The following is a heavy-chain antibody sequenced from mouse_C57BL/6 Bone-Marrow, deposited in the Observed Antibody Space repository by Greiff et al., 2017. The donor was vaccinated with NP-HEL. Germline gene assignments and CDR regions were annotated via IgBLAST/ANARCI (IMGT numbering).Heavy chain of an antibody. CDR1: GYTFTSYW. V-gene: IGHV1-5*01. D-gene: IGHD2-4*01. Sequence: VQLQQSGTVLARPGASVKMSCKTSGYTFTSYWMHWVKQRPGQGLEWIGAIYPGNSDTSYNQKFKGKAKLTAVTSASTAYMELSSLTNEDSAVYYCTKGIYYDYDYFDYWGQGTTLTVSS. CDR3: TKGIYYDYDYFDY. CDR2: IYPGNSDT. J-gene: IGHJ2*01.